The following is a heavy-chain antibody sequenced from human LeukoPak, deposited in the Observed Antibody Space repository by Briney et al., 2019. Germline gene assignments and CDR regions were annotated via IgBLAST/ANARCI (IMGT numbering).Heavy chain of an antibody. CDR2: INGDGSST. V-gene: IGHV3-74*01. J-gene: IGHJ6*02. Sequence: PGGSLRLSCAASGFTFSSYWMHWVRQAPGKGLVWVSRINGDGSSTSYADSVEGRFTISRDNAKNTLYLQMNSLRAEHTAVYYCARDRGYVMDVWGQGTTVTVSS. CDR1: GFTFSSYW. CDR3: ARDRGYVMDV. D-gene: IGHD5-24*01.